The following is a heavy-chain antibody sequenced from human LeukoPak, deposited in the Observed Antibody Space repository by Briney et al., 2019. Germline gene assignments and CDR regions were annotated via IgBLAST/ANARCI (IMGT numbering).Heavy chain of an antibody. V-gene: IGHV3-21*01. Sequence: GGSLRLSCAASGFTFSNYRMNWVRQAPGKGLEWVSSISFSGTYIYYADSLKGRITISRDNARRSLFLQMNSLRAEDTAVYYCARRASTERGHSYGLDYWGQGTLVTVSS. D-gene: IGHD5-18*01. CDR2: ISFSGTYI. J-gene: IGHJ4*02. CDR3: ARRASTERGHSYGLDY. CDR1: GFTFSNYR.